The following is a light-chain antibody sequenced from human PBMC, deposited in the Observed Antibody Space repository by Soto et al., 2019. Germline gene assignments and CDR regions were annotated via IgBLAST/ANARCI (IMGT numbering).Light chain of an antibody. CDR3: AAWDDSLNGDNYV. Sequence: QSVLTQPPSASGTPGQRVTISCSGSSSNIGSNTVSWYQQLPVTAPKLLIYSNNQRPSGVPDRFSGSKSGTSASLAISGLQSEDEADYYCAAWDDSLNGDNYVFGTGTKVTVL. CDR1: SSNIGSNT. J-gene: IGLJ1*01. V-gene: IGLV1-44*01. CDR2: SNN.